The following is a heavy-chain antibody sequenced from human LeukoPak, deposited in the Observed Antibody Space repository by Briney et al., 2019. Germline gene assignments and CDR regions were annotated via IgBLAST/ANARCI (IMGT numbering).Heavy chain of an antibody. D-gene: IGHD3-10*01. CDR1: GGSISSYY. J-gene: IGHJ6*02. CDR3: ARAGSSVRGVPVYYYYGMDV. V-gene: IGHV4-59*01. Sequence: PSETLSLTCTVSGGSISSYYWSWIRQPPGKGLEWLGYIYYSGSTNYNPSLKSRVTISVDTSKNQFSLKLSSVTAADTAVYYCARAGSSVRGVPVYYYYGMDVWGQGTTVTVSS. CDR2: IYYSGST.